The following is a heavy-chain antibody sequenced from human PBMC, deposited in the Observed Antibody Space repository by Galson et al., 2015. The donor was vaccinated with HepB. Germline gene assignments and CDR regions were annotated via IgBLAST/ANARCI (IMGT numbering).Heavy chain of an antibody. CDR2: IKSKTVGGTT. Sequence: SLRLSCAASGFTFSNAWMSWVRQAPGKGLEWVGRIKSKTVGGTTDYAAPVKGRFTISRDDSKNTLYLQMNSLKTEDTAVYYCTTDPLSYCGGDCYRTQGPWGQGTLVTVSS. V-gene: IGHV3-15*01. D-gene: IGHD2-21*02. CDR1: GFTFSNAW. CDR3: TTDPLSYCGGDCYRTQGP. J-gene: IGHJ5*02.